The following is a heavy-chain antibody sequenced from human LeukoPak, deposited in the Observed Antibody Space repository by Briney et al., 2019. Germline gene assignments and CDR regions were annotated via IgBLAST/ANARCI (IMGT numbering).Heavy chain of an antibody. Sequence: GESLKISCKGPGYSFTTYWIGWVRQKPGKGLEWMGIIYPGDSDTRYSPSFQGQVTISADKSISTAYLQWGSLKASDTAMYYCARPSTVNAFDIWGQGTMVTVSS. CDR1: GYSFTTYW. CDR3: ARPSTVNAFDI. D-gene: IGHD5/OR15-5a*01. V-gene: IGHV5-51*01. CDR2: IYPGDSDT. J-gene: IGHJ3*02.